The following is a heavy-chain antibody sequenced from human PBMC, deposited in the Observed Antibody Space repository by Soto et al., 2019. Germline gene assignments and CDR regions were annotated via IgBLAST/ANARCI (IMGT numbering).Heavy chain of an antibody. Sequence: PGGSLRLSCAASGFSFSSYWMSWVRQAPGKGLEWVANIKEDGSQKWYADSVKGRFTISRDSSKNTVSLEMTSLRAEDTAVYYCAKGGRQWLVTSDFNYWGQGALVTVSS. CDR3: AKGGRQWLVTSDFNY. D-gene: IGHD6-19*01. CDR2: IKEDGSQK. V-gene: IGHV3-7*04. J-gene: IGHJ4*02. CDR1: GFSFSSYW.